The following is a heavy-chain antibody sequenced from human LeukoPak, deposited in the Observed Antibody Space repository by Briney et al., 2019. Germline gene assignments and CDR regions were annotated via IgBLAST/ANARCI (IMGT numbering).Heavy chain of an antibody. CDR1: GGSFSRPF. CDR2: IDHSGRT. J-gene: IGHJ5*01. D-gene: IGHD3-10*01. Sequence: PSETLSLTCAVSGGSFSRPFWSWIRQTPGKGLEWIGEIDHSGRTDYNPSLEGRVTMSVDRSKNQFSLRLTSVTAADTAVYFCARAERRINLARGVFGSHFDSWGQGTLVSVSS. CDR3: ARAERRINLARGVFGSHFDS. V-gene: IGHV4-34*01.